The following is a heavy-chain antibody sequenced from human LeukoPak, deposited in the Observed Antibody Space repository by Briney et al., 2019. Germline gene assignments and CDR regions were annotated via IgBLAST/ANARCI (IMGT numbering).Heavy chain of an antibody. CDR2: ISYDGSNK. Sequence: GRSLRLSCAASGFTFSSYGMHWVRQAPGKGLEWVAVISYDGSNKYYADSVKGRFTISRDNSKNTLYLQMNSLRAEDTAVYYCAKDRGIVVVPAAMGDFDYWGQGTLVTVSS. V-gene: IGHV3-30*18. CDR3: AKDRGIVVVPAAMGDFDY. CDR1: GFTFSSYG. D-gene: IGHD2-2*01. J-gene: IGHJ4*02.